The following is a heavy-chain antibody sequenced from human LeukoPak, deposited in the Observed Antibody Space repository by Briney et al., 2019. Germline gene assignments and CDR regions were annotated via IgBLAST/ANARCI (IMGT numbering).Heavy chain of an antibody. Sequence: ASVKVSCKVSGYTLTELSMHWVRQAPGKGLEWMGGFDPEDGETIYAQKFQGRVTMTEDTSTDTAYMELSSLRSEDTAVYYCATSWPVAPLNWFDPWGQGTLVTVSS. J-gene: IGHJ5*02. CDR1: GYTLTELS. V-gene: IGHV1-24*01. D-gene: IGHD2-21*01. CDR3: ATSWPVAPLNWFDP. CDR2: FDPEDGET.